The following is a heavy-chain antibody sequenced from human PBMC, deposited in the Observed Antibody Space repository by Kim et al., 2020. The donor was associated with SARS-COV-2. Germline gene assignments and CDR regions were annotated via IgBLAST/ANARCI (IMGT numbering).Heavy chain of an antibody. CDR3: ARAPPSQYYYGSVNKAGMDV. D-gene: IGHD3-10*01. V-gene: IGHV4-34*01. CDR2: INRSGST. J-gene: IGHJ6*02. Sequence: SETLSLTCVVYGGSFSGYYWSWIRQPPGKGLEWIGEINRSGSTNYNPSLKSRVTISGDTSKKQFSLKLSSVTAADTAVYYCARAPPSQYYYGSVNKAGMDVWGQGTTVTVSS. CDR1: GGSFSGYY.